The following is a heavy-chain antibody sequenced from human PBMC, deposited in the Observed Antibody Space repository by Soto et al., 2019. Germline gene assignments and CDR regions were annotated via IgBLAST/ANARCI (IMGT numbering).Heavy chain of an antibody. CDR1: GFTFSSYR. D-gene: IGHD6-6*01. V-gene: IGHV3-21*01. CDR3: AREYSSSGSYYYYMDV. J-gene: IGHJ6*03. CDR2: ITSSSSDI. Sequence: EVQLVESGGGLVKPGGSLRLSCEASGFTFSSYRMNWVRQDPGKGLEWVSSITSSSSDIYYADSMKGRFTISRDNAKNSLYLQMNSLRAEDTAVYYCAREYSSSGSYYYYMDVWGKGTTVTVSS.